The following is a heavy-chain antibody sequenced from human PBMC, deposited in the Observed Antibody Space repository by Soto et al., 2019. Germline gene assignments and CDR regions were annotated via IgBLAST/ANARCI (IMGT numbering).Heavy chain of an antibody. D-gene: IGHD3-3*01. V-gene: IGHV3-23*01. CDR3: AKGFRSLEWYSLAPFDY. CDR1: GLTFDTYA. J-gene: IGHJ4*02. Sequence: GGSLRLSCVASGLTFDTYALNWVRQAPGKGLEWVSAIGSSGSTYYADSVKGRFTISRDTPKKTLYLQMNSLRVEDTAKYYCAKGFRSLEWYSLAPFDYWGQGALVTVSS. CDR2: IGSSGST.